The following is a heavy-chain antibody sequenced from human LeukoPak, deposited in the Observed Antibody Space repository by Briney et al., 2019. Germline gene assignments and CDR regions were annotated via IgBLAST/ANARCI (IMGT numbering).Heavy chain of an antibody. CDR2: ISGSGDST. CDR1: GFTFSSYS. V-gene: IGHV3-23*01. Sequence: GGSLRLSCAASGFTFSSYSMNWVRQAPGKGLEWVSAISGSGDSTYYADSVEGRFTISRDNSKNTLYLQMNSLRAEDTAVYYCAKALLSSSWYQGRYFDYWGQGTLVTVSS. CDR3: AKALLSSSWYQGRYFDY. D-gene: IGHD6-13*01. J-gene: IGHJ4*02.